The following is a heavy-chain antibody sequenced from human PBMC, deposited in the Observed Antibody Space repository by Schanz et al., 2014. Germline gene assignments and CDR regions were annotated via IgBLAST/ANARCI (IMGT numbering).Heavy chain of an antibody. CDR2: INAHTGNT. V-gene: IGHV1-18*01. Sequence: QLMQSGSEVRKPGASVKVSCKASGYIFGSHGMTWVRQAPGQGPELMGWINAHTGNTQYAQKFQGRVNMTRDTVTTTVHLELTRLRTDDTAIYYCARVHIATYHYNSPGAFDIWGQWTRXTVSS. D-gene: IGHD3-10*01. J-gene: IGHJ3*02. CDR3: ARVHIATYHYNSPGAFDI. CDR1: GYIFGSHG.